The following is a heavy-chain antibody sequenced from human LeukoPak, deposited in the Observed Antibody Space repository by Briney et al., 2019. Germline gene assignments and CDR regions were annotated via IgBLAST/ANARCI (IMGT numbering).Heavy chain of an antibody. Sequence: SVKVSCKASGGTFSSYAISWVRQAPGQGLERMGGIIPIFGTANYAQKFQGRVTITADESTSTAYMELSSLRSEDTAMYYCARDRFLCSSTSCYFDYYYGMDVWGQGTTVTVSS. CDR2: IIPIFGTA. CDR1: GGTFSSYA. J-gene: IGHJ6*02. CDR3: ARDRFLCSSTSCYFDYYYGMDV. V-gene: IGHV1-69*13. D-gene: IGHD2-2*01.